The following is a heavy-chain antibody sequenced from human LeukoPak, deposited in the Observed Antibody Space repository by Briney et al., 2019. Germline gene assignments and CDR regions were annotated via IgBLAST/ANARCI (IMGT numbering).Heavy chain of an antibody. CDR1: GGSISTASYY. V-gene: IGHV4-39*01. J-gene: IGHJ5*02. CDR2: ISYSGST. D-gene: IGHD5-12*01. Sequence: ASETLSLTCIVSGGSISTASYYWGWIRQPPGKGLEWIGSISYSGSTYNSPSLKSQLTMSVDTSKNQFSLKLSSVTAADTAVYYCARHFLYGYSHYAGGFDPWGQGTLVTVSS. CDR3: ARHFLYGYSHYAGGFDP.